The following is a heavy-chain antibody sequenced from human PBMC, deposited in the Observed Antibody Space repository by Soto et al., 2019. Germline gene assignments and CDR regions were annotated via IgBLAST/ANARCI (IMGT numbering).Heavy chain of an antibody. CDR1: GGSFSGYY. CDR2: INHSGSA. V-gene: IGHV4-34*01. J-gene: IGHJ6*02. D-gene: IGHD7-27*01. Sequence: PSETLSLTCAVYGGSFSGYYWSWIRQPPGKGLDWIGEINHSGSANYNPSLKSRVTISVDTSKNQFSLKLSSVTAADTAVYYCARIWGSHYYYYGMDVWGQGTTVTVSS. CDR3: ARIWGSHYYYYGMDV.